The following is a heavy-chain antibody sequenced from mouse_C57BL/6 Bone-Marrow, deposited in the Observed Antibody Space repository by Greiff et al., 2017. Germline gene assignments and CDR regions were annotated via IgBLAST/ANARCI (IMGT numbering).Heavy chain of an antibody. V-gene: IGHV5-12*01. Sequence: DVMLVESGGGLVQPGGSLKLSCAASGFTFSDYYMYWVRQTPEKRLEWVAYISNGGGSTYYPDTVKGRFTISRDNAKNTLYLQMSRLKSEDTAMYYYARRGDGSSYDLYFDVWGTGTTVTVSS. CDR1: GFTFSDYY. CDR3: ARRGDGSSYDLYFDV. CDR2: ISNGGGST. D-gene: IGHD1-1*01. J-gene: IGHJ1*03.